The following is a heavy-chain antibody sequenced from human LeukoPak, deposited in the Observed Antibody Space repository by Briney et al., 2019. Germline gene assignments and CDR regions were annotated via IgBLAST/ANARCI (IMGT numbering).Heavy chain of an antibody. Sequence: PSETLSLTCTVSGGSINSYYWNWIRQPAGKGLEWIGHIYTSGSTNYNPSLKSRVTMSVDTSKNHFSLKLSFVTAADTAVYYCARETSDSSGYYIDYWGQGTLVTVSS. CDR2: IYTSGST. V-gene: IGHV4-4*07. CDR1: GGSINSYY. CDR3: ARETSDSSGYYIDY. D-gene: IGHD3-22*01. J-gene: IGHJ4*02.